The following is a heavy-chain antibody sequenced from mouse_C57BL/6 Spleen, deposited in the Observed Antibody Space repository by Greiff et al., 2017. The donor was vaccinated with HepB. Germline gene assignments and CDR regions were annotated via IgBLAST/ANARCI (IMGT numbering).Heavy chain of an antibody. J-gene: IGHJ2*01. CDR3: ARGDYDGGGFDY. D-gene: IGHD2-4*01. V-gene: IGHV5-17*01. CDR1: GFTFSDYG. CDR2: ISSGSSTI. Sequence: EVKLVESGGGLVKPGGSLTLSCAASGFTFSDYGMHWVRQAPEKGLEWVAYISSGSSTIYYADTVKGRFTISRDNAKNTLFLQMTSLRSEDTAMYYCARGDYDGGGFDYWGQGTTLTVSS.